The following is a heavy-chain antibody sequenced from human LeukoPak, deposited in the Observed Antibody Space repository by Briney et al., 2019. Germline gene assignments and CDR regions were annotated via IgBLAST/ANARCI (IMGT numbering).Heavy chain of an antibody. V-gene: IGHV3-30-3*01. J-gene: IGHJ4*02. CDR2: ISYHRSNN. CDR1: GFTFSSYA. Sequence: SGGSLRLSCAASGFTFSSYAMLWVRQAPGKGLEWVAVISYHRSNNNYAASLKSRFTISIDNSKNPLYLKLSTVSAEDTAVYYCARAGSLSVGVVDSWGQGTLVTVSS. CDR3: ARAGSLSVGVVDS. D-gene: IGHD1-26*01.